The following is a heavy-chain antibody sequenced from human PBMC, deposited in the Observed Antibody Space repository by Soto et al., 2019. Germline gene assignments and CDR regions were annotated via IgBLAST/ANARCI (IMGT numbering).Heavy chain of an antibody. Sequence: SGPTLVNPTQTLTLTCTFSGFSFTTAGVAVGWIRQTPGGALEWLTLIYYNDDRRFSPSLKTRLTITGDTSKNQVVLSLTNVDPGDTATYFCAHSDGGYEIIYFAFWGQEIPATVSS. V-gene: IGHV2-5*01. CDR2: IYYNDDR. J-gene: IGHJ4*02. CDR3: AHSDGGYEIIYFAF. CDR1: GFSFTTAGVA. D-gene: IGHD5-12*01.